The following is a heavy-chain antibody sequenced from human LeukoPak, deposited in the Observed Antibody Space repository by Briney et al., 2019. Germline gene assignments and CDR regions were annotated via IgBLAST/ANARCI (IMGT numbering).Heavy chain of an antibody. CDR3: ARGFGSGAWNWFDP. CDR2: INHSGST. CDR1: GGSFGGYY. Sequence: SETLSLTCAVYGGSFGGYYWSWIRQPPGKGLEWIGEINHSGSTNYNPSLKSRVTISVDTSKNQSSLKLSSVTAADTAVYYCARGFGSGAWNWFDPWGQGTLVTVSS. J-gene: IGHJ5*02. D-gene: IGHD2-15*01. V-gene: IGHV4-34*01.